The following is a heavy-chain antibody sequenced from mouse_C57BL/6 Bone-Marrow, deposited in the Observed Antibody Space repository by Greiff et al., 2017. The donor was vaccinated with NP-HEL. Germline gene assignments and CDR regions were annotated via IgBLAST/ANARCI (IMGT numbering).Heavy chain of an antibody. D-gene: IGHD2-1*01. Sequence: EVKVVESGGGLVKPGGSLELSCAASGFTFSDYGMHWVRQALEKGLEWVAYISSGSSTIYYADTVKGRFTISRDNAKNTLFLQMTSLRSEDTAMYYCANSYGNYVGYFDYWGQGTTLTVSS. CDR3: ANSYGNYVGYFDY. CDR1: GFTFSDYG. CDR2: ISSGSSTI. V-gene: IGHV5-17*01. J-gene: IGHJ2*01.